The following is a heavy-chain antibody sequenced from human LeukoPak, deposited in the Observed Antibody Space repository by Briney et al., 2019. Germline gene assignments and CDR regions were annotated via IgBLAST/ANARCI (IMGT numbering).Heavy chain of an antibody. Sequence: PSEALSLTCTVSGGSISSYYWSWIRQPAGKGLEWIGRIYTSGSTNYNPSLKSRVTMSVDTSKNQFSLKLSSVTAADTAMYYCARSRYYYDSSGYPYNWFDPWGQGTLVTVSS. J-gene: IGHJ5*02. CDR1: GGSISSYY. V-gene: IGHV4-4*07. CDR3: ARSRYYYDSSGYPYNWFDP. D-gene: IGHD3-22*01. CDR2: IYTSGST.